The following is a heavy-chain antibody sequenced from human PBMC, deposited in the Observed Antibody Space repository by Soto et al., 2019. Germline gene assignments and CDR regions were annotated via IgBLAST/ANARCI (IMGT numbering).Heavy chain of an antibody. J-gene: IGHJ4*02. Sequence: LSLTCTVSGGSISSGGYYWSWIRQHPGKGLEWIGYIYYSGSTYYNPSLKSRVTISVDTSKNQFSLKLSSVTAADTAVYYCARAETSYGYFDYWGQGTLVTVSS. V-gene: IGHV4-31*03. D-gene: IGHD4-17*01. CDR1: GGSISSGGYY. CDR2: IYYSGST. CDR3: ARAETSYGYFDY.